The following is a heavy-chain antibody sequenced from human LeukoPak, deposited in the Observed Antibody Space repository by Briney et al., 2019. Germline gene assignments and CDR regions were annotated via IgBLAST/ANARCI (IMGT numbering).Heavy chain of an antibody. CDR3: ARTITGSYYRYFYFDY. J-gene: IGHJ4*02. Sequence: PGGSLRLSCAASGFTFSSYSMNWVRQAPGKGLEWVSSISSSSSYIYYADSVKGRFTISRDNAKNSLYLQMNSLRAEDTAVYYCARTITGSYYRYFYFDYWGQGTLVTVSS. CDR2: ISSSSSYI. D-gene: IGHD1-26*01. CDR1: GFTFSSYS. V-gene: IGHV3-21*04.